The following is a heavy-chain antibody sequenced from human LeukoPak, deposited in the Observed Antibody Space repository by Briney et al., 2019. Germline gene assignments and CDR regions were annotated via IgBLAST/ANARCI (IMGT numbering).Heavy chain of an antibody. CDR2: ISGSGGST. D-gene: IGHD3-3*01. Sequence: GGSLRLSCAASGFTFSSYAMSWVRQAPGKGLEWVSAISGSGGSTYYADSVKGRFTISRDNSKNTLYLQMNSLRAEDTAGYYCAKEEYYDFWSGYYYFDYWGQGTLVTVSS. CDR3: AKEEYYDFWSGYYYFDY. CDR1: GFTFSSYA. J-gene: IGHJ4*02. V-gene: IGHV3-23*01.